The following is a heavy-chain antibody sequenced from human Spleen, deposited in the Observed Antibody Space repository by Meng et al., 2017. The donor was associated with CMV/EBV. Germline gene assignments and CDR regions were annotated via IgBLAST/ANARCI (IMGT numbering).Heavy chain of an antibody. Sequence: SVKVSCKASGYTFTSYGISWVRQAPGQGLEWMGRIIPILGIANYAQKFQGRVTITADKSTSTAYMELSSLRSEDTAVYYCARTGSGGSPMDVWGQGTTVTVSS. CDR2: IIPILGIA. D-gene: IGHD2-15*01. V-gene: IGHV1-69*04. CDR1: GYTFTSYG. J-gene: IGHJ6*02. CDR3: ARTGSGGSPMDV.